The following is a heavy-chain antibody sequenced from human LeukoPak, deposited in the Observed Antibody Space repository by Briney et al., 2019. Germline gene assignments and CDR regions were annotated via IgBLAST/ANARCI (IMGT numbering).Heavy chain of an antibody. D-gene: IGHD5-24*01. J-gene: IGHJ4*02. Sequence: SETLSLTCTVSGGSISSSSYYWGWIRQPPGKGLEWIGSIYYSGSTYYNPSLKSRVTISVDTSKNQFSLKLSSVTAADTAVYYCARDRGSDGYKPPFDYWGQGTLVTVSS. CDR2: IYYSGST. CDR3: ARDRGSDGYKPPFDY. V-gene: IGHV4-39*07. CDR1: GGSISSSSYY.